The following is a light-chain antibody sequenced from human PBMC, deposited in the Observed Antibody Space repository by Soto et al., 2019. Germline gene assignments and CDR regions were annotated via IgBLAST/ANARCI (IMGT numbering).Light chain of an antibody. CDR1: QTINRW. CDR2: DAS. CDR3: HSRA. Sequence: DIQLTQTPSTLSASVGDEFTITCRASQTINRWLAWYQQKPGRAPKLLIYDASTLESGVPSRFSGSGSETEFTLTISRLQPDDFATYFCHSRAFGQGTRLEIK. J-gene: IGKJ5*01. V-gene: IGKV1-5*01.